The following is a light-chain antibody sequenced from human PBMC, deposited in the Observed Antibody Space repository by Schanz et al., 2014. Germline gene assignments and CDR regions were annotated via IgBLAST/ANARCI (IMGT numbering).Light chain of an antibody. CDR2: ADN. Sequence: QSVLTQPPSVSGAPGQRVTISCTGSSSNIGAGYDVHWYQQLPGTAPKLLIFADNNRPSGVPDRFSVSKSGTSASLAITGLQPEDEADYYCQSFDSSLTLFGGGTKLTVL. CDR3: QSFDSSLTL. CDR1: SSNIGAGYD. V-gene: IGLV1-40*01. J-gene: IGLJ2*01.